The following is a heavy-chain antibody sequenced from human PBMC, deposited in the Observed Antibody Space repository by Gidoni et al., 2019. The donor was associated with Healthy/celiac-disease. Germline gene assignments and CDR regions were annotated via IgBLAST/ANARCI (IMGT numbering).Heavy chain of an antibody. CDR3: AKTRGSYYYYGMDV. D-gene: IGHD1-26*01. J-gene: IGHJ6*02. CDR2: ISGSGGST. Sequence: EVQLLESAGGLVQPGGSLRLSCAASGFTFSSYAMSWVRQAPGKGLEWVSAISGSGGSTYYADSVKGRFTISRDNSKNTRYLQMSSLRAEDTDVYYCAKTRGSYYYYGMDVWGQGTTVTVSS. V-gene: IGHV3-23*01. CDR1: GFTFSSYA.